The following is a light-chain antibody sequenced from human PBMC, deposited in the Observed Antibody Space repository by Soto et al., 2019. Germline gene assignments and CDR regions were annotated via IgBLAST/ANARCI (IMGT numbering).Light chain of an antibody. CDR2: RNN. CDR1: SSNIGSNY. V-gene: IGLV1-47*01. J-gene: IGLJ1*01. Sequence: QSVLTQPPSASGTPGQRVTISCSGSSSNIGSNYVYWYQQLPGTAPKLLIYRNNQRPSGVPDRFSASKSGTSASLAISGLRSEDEADYYCAAWDDSLSAYVFGTGTKPTVL. CDR3: AAWDDSLSAYV.